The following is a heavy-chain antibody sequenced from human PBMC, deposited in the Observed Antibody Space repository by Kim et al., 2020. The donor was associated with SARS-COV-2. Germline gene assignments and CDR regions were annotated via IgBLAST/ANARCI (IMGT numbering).Heavy chain of an antibody. V-gene: IGHV4-34*01. CDR3: ARGLGAAAGTSSPKDWHFDL. J-gene: IGHJ2*01. Sequence: SETLSLTCAVYGGSFSGYYWSWIRQPPGKGLEWIGEINHSGSTNYNPSLKSRVTISVDTSKNQFSLKLSSVTAADTAVYYCARGLGAAAGTSSPKDWHFDLWGRGTQVTVSS. CDR2: INHSGST. D-gene: IGHD6-13*01. CDR1: GGSFSGYY.